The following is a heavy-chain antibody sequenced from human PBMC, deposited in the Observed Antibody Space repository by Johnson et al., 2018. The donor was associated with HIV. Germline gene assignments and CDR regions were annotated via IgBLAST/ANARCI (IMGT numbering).Heavy chain of an antibody. D-gene: IGHD6-13*01. V-gene: IGHV3-20*04. Sequence: VQLVESGGGLVQPGGSLRLSCAASGFTFSSYAMSWVRQAPGKGLEWVSGIDWNGGSSGYADSVKGRFSISRDNGKNSLYLQMNSLRAEDTALYYCARGAYSSSWHASDASDIWGQGTMVTVSS. CDR3: ARGAYSSSWHASDASDI. CDR1: GFTFSSYA. J-gene: IGHJ3*02. CDR2: IDWNGGSS.